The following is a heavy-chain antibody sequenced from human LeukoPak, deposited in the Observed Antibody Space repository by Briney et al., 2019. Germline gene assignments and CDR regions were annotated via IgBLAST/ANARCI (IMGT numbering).Heavy chain of an antibody. V-gene: IGHV4-39*07. J-gene: IGHJ4*02. CDR3: ARDDSGTYDY. D-gene: IGHD1-26*01. Sequence: SETLSLTCTVSGGSISSSSYYWGWIRQPPGTGLEWIGSIYYSGSTYYNPSPKSRVTISVDTSKNQFSLKLSSVTAADTAVYYCARDDSGTYDYWGQGTLVTVSS. CDR1: GGSISSSSYY. CDR2: IYYSGST.